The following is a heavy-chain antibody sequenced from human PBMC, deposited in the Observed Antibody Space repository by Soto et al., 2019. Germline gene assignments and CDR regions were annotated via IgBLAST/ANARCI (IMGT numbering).Heavy chain of an antibody. CDR2: ISKDGSNT. Sequence: GGSLRLSCVASGFTFSDYTMYGVRQAPGKGLEWVATISKDGSNTDYAESVKGRFTISRDNFRDTLYLQMGSPRSEDTALYYCAREGTKDSFYFYGLDPWGQGTTVTVSS. V-gene: IGHV3-30-3*01. D-gene: IGHD3-10*01. CDR3: AREGTKDSFYFYGLDP. J-gene: IGHJ6*02. CDR1: GFTFSDYT.